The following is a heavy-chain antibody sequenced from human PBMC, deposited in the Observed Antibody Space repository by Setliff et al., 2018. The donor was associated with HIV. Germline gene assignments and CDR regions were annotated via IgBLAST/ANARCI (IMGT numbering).Heavy chain of an antibody. D-gene: IGHD4-17*01. CDR1: GFTFSNYE. Sequence: GGSLRLSCAASGFTFSNYEMNWVRQAPGKGLEWVSYISSSGTTIYYADSVKGRFTISRDNAKNSLYLQMNSLRAEDTAVYYCAREAVTTFSGDYYYYMDVWGKGTTVTVSS. CDR3: AREAVTTFSGDYYYYMDV. V-gene: IGHV3-48*03. J-gene: IGHJ6*03. CDR2: ISSSGTTI.